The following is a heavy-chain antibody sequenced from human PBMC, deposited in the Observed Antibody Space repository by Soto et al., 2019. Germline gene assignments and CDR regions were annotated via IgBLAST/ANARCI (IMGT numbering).Heavy chain of an antibody. CDR3: ANGDIIGPQHGYASGR. CDR2: TYFRSKWYN. D-gene: IGHD5-12*01. J-gene: IGHJ1*01. V-gene: IGHV6-1*01. Sequence: PSQSLSLTCAISGYSVSSNTASWNWIMQSPSRGLEWLGRTYFRSKWYNDYAVSVKSRIIINPDTSNNQFSLQLNSVTPEDTAVYFCANGDIIGPQHGYASGRRGQGIMFTVSS. CDR1: GYSVSSNTAS.